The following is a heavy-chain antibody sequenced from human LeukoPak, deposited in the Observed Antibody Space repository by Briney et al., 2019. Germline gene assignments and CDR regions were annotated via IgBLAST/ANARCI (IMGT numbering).Heavy chain of an antibody. D-gene: IGHD6-19*01. CDR2: MNPNSGNT. CDR3: ARDRAVANYYYYYMDV. V-gene: IGHV1-8*03. CDR1: GYTFTSYD. J-gene: IGHJ6*03. Sequence: ASVKVSCKASGYTFTSYDINWVQQATGQGLEWMGWMNPNSGNTGYAQKFQGRVTITRNTSISTAYMELSSLRSEDTAVYYCARDRAVANYYYYYMDVWGKGTTVTVSS.